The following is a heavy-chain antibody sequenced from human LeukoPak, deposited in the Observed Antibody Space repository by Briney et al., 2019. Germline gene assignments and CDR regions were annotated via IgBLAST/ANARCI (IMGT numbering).Heavy chain of an antibody. V-gene: IGHV3-23*01. CDR3: AKSGDYGDYGESNYFDY. CDR2: ISGSGGST. CDR1: GFTFSSYA. Sequence: GGSLRLSCAASGFTFSSYAMSWVRQAPGKGLEWVSAISGSGGSTYYADSVKGRFTISRDNSKSTLYLQMNSLRAEDTAVYYCAKSGDYGDYGESNYFDYWGQGTLVTVSS. D-gene: IGHD4-17*01. J-gene: IGHJ4*02.